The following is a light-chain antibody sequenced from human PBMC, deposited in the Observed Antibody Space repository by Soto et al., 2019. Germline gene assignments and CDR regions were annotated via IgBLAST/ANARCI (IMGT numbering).Light chain of an antibody. CDR2: SNT. J-gene: IGLJ3*02. Sequence: QSVLTQPPSASGTPGQRVTISCSGSSSNVGSNTVNWYQQLPGTAPKLLIYSNTQRPSGVPDRFSGSKSGTSASLAISGLQSEDEADYHCSTWDDSLNGWVFGGGTKVTVL. V-gene: IGLV1-44*01. CDR1: SSNVGSNT. CDR3: STWDDSLNGWV.